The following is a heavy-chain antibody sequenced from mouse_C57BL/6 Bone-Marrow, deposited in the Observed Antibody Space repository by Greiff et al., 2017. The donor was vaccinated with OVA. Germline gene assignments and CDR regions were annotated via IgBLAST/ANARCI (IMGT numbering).Heavy chain of an antibody. CDR1: GFTFSDYY. J-gene: IGHJ1*03. CDR2: ISNGGGST. CDR3: AREVGTTVVPLYFDV. D-gene: IGHD1-1*01. Sequence: EVKLVESGGGLVQPGGSLKLSCAASGFTFSDYYMYWVRQTPDKRLEWVAYISNGGGSTYYPDTVKGRITIARDNAKNTLYLQMSRLKSEDTALYYCAREVGTTVVPLYFDVWGTGTTGTVSS. V-gene: IGHV5-12*01.